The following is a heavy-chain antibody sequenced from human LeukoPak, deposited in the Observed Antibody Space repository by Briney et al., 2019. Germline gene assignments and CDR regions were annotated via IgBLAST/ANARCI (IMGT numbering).Heavy chain of an antibody. Sequence: GGSLRLSCAASGFTFSSYAMSWVRQAPGKGLEWVSAISGSGGSTYYADSVKGRFTISRDNSKNTLYLQTNSLRAEDTAVYYCAKDRWLQYYFDYWGQGTLVTVSS. CDR3: AKDRWLQYYFDY. J-gene: IGHJ4*02. CDR2: ISGSGGST. V-gene: IGHV3-23*01. CDR1: GFTFSSYA. D-gene: IGHD5-12*01.